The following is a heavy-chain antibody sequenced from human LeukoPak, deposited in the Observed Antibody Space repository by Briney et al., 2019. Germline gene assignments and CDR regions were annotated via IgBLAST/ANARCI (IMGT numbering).Heavy chain of an antibody. CDR3: ARQESEMTTHANRYFDL. CDR1: GYNFAHDW. D-gene: IGHD5-24*01. V-gene: IGHV5-51*01. Sequence: GESLKISCKGSGYNFAHDWIGWVRQMPGKGLEWMGIIFPDDSDTIYSPSFQGQVTISADKSINTAYLQWSNLKASDSAIYYRARQESEMTTHANRYFDLWGQGTLITVSS. CDR2: IFPDDSDT. J-gene: IGHJ4*02.